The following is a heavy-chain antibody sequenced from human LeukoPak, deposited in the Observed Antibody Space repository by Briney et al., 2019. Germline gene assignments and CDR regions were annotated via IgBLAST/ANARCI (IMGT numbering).Heavy chain of an antibody. D-gene: IGHD4-11*01. V-gene: IGHV1-8*03. CDR1: GYTFTNFD. CDR2: MNPNTGNA. Sequence: ASVKVSCKASGYTFTNFDINWVRQATGQGLEWMGWMNPNTGNAGYAQKFQDRVTITWDASISTAYMDLSSLRSEDTAVYCCARVGYSNSYDYWGQGTLVTVSS. J-gene: IGHJ4*02. CDR3: ARVGYSNSYDY.